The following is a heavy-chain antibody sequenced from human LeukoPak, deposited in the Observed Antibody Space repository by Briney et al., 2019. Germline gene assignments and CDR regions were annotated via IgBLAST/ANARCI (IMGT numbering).Heavy chain of an antibody. Sequence: GGSLRLSCAASGLTFDDYAMHWVRQAPGKGLEWVSGISWNSGNIGYADSVKGRFTISRDNSKNTLYLQMNSLRAEDTAVYYCAKDSRSNYIDYWGQGTLVTVSS. J-gene: IGHJ4*02. D-gene: IGHD4-11*01. CDR3: AKDSRSNYIDY. V-gene: IGHV3-9*01. CDR2: ISWNSGNI. CDR1: GLTFDDYA.